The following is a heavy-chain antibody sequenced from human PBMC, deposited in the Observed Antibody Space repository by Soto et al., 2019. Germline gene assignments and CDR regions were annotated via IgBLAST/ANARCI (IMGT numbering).Heavy chain of an antibody. CDR1: GFTFSSYS. CDR3: ARAPSAVTSYYYYYYMDV. CDR2: ISSSSSYI. Sequence: EVQLVESGGGLVKPGGSLRLSCAASGFTFSSYSMNWVRQAPGKGLEWVSSISSSSSYIYYAVSVKGRFTISRDNAKNSLYLQMNSLRAEDTAVYYCARAPSAVTSYYYYYYMDVWGKGTTVTVSS. V-gene: IGHV3-21*01. D-gene: IGHD4-17*01. J-gene: IGHJ6*03.